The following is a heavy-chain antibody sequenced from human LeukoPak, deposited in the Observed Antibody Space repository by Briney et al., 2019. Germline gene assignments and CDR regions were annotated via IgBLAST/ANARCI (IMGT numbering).Heavy chain of an antibody. CDR1: VFTFSSYG. CDR3: ARAVARDYYGSGSDQGV. D-gene: IGHD3-10*01. V-gene: IGHV3-48*02. J-gene: IGHJ6*04. Sequence: GGPLRLSCRASVFTFSSYGMKWVPRSRGKGRGWVSYYSSSSRARYYAVCVKGRFNIHRDNAKNTLYLKMNTLRDEDRGVYYCARAVARDYYGSGSDQGVWGEEPTVTVSS. CDR2: YSSSSRAR.